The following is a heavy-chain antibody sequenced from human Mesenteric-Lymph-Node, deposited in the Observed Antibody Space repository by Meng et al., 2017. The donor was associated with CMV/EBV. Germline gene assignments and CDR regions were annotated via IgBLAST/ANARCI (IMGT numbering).Heavy chain of an antibody. D-gene: IGHD5-24*01. V-gene: IGHV1-46*01. CDR1: GYTFTSYF. J-gene: IGHJ6*02. CDR2: INPSGGST. CDR3: ARDYGRSTYNMDV. Sequence: ASVKVSCKTSGYTFTSYFIHRVRQAPGQGLEWIGIINPSGGSTTYAQKFQGRVTMTRDTSTSTVYMELSSLRSEDTAVYYCARDYGRSTYNMDVWGQGTTVTVSS.